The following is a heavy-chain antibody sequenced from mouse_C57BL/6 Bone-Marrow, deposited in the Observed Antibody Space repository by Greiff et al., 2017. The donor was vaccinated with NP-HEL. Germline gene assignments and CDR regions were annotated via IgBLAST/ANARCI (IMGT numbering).Heavy chain of an antibody. CDR1: GYAFSSYW. CDR3: ARNPFYYCSSPDWYFDV. D-gene: IGHD1-1*01. J-gene: IGHJ1*03. CDR2: IYPGDGDT. V-gene: IGHV1-80*01. Sequence: QVQLQQSGAELVKPGASVKISCKASGYAFSSYWMNWVKQRPGKGLEWIGQIYPGDGDTNYNGKFKGKATLTVDKSSSTAYMQLSSLTSEDSAVYYCARNPFYYCSSPDWYFDVWGTGTTVTVSS.